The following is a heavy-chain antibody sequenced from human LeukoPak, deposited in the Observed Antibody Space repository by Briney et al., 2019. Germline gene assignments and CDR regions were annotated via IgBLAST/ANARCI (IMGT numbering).Heavy chain of an antibody. CDR1: GYTFTRYY. Sequence: ASVKVSCKASGYTFTRYYMHWVRQAPGQGLEWMGWINPNSGGTNYAQKFQGRVTMTRDTSISTAYMELSRLRSDDTAVYYCARGFYYDSSGPPDDGMDVWGQGTTVTVSS. CDR2: INPNSGGT. D-gene: IGHD3-22*01. J-gene: IGHJ6*02. CDR3: ARGFYYDSSGPPDDGMDV. V-gene: IGHV1-2*02.